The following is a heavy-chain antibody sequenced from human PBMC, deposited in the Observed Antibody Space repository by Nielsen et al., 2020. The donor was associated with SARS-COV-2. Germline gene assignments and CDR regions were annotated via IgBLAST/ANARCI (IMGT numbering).Heavy chain of an antibody. D-gene: IGHD4-17*01. J-gene: IGHJ6*02. V-gene: IGHV3-48*01. Sequence: GESLKISCAASGFTFSNFNMNWVRRAPGKGLEWVSYIGSDTTTKHYADSVRGRFIVSRDSAKYSLFLQMNSLRAEDTAIYYCARTTVIDYFYYGMDVWGQGTTVTVSS. CDR3: ARTTVIDYFYYGMDV. CDR2: IGSDTTTK. CDR1: GFTFSNFN.